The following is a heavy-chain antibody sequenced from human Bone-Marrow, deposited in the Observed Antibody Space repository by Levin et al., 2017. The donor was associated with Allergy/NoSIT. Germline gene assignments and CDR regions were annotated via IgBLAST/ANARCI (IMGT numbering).Heavy chain of an antibody. V-gene: IGHV4-61*01. CDR3: VRGSCSVGACHLLGFDY. CDR1: GGSVSSGNYY. J-gene: IGHJ4*02. CDR2: IHYSGSS. Sequence: SETLSLTCTVSGGSVSSGNYYWGWIRQPPGKGLEWIGYIHYSGSSSYNPSLKSRVTILADTSNNQFSLKLTSVAAADTAVFYCVRGSCSVGACHLLGFDYWGQGILVTVSS. D-gene: IGHD2-15*01.